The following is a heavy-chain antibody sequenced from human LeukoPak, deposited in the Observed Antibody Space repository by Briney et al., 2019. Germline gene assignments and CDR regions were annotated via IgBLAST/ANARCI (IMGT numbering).Heavy chain of an antibody. J-gene: IGHJ4*02. Sequence: GGSLRLSCAASGFTFSYHPMHWVRQASGRGLEYVSAISPSGDRTWYADSVKGRFTISRDNSKNTMYLQMGSLRPEDMGVYYCARDCLNQQQLARLISRNDYWGQGTLVTVSS. D-gene: IGHD6-13*01. CDR1: GFTFSYHP. CDR3: ARDCLNQQQLARLISRNDY. V-gene: IGHV3-64*02. CDR2: ISPSGDRT.